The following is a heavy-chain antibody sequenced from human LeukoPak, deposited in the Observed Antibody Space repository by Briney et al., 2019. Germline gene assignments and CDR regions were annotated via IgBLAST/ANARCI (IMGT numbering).Heavy chain of an antibody. CDR1: GFTFSSYA. V-gene: IGHV3-23*01. J-gene: IGHJ4*02. CDR2: IGATGAST. D-gene: IGHD6-19*01. CDR3: ASGEWLVRLFDY. Sequence: GGSLRLSCAASGFTFSSYAMSWVRQAPGKGLEWVSPIGATGASTYYADSVKGRFTISRDNSKNTLYLQMNSLRAEDTAVYYCASGEWLVRLFDYWGQGTLVTVSS.